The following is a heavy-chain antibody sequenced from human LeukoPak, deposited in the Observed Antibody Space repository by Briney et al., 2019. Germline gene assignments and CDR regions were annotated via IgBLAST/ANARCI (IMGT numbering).Heavy chain of an antibody. Sequence: PSETLSLTCTASGDSISDTTYYWAWIRQSPGKGLEWIGSVYKSGDTYYHPSLKSRVIISVDTSKNQFFLRLNSVTAADTAVFYCARDQRASYNQWGIFDSWGQGTLVTVSS. J-gene: IGHJ4*02. CDR1: GDSISDTTYY. V-gene: IGHV4-39*02. D-gene: IGHD1-14*01. CDR3: ARDQRASYNQWGIFDS. CDR2: VYKSGDT.